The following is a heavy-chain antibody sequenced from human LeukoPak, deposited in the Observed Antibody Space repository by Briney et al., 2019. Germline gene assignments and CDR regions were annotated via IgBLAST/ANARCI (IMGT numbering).Heavy chain of an antibody. V-gene: IGHV4-61*02. CDR1: GGSNSSGDHY. CDR3: ARGVVEGAAAATLYFDY. J-gene: IGHJ4*02. Sequence: PSETLSLTCTVSGGSNSSGDHYWSWIRQPAGKGLEWIGRIYSSGSTNSNPSLRSRVTMSVDTSNNQFSLKLSSVTAADTAVYYCARGVVEGAAAATLYFDYWGQGTLVTVSS. D-gene: IGHD6-13*01. CDR2: IYSSGST.